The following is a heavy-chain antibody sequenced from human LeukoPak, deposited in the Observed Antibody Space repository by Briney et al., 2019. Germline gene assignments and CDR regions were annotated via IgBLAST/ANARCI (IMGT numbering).Heavy chain of an antibody. D-gene: IGHD2-8*01. CDR2: ISSSSSYI. CDR3: ARSPDIVLMVYAWSPETRSNWFDP. CDR1: GFTFSSYS. J-gene: IGHJ5*02. Sequence: PGGSLRLSCAASGFTFSSYSMNWIRQAPGKGLEWVSSISSSSSYIYYADSVKGRITVSGDNAKNPLYLEMNSLRAEDTAGYYCARSPDIVLMVYAWSPETRSNWFDPWGQGTLVTVSS. V-gene: IGHV3-21*01.